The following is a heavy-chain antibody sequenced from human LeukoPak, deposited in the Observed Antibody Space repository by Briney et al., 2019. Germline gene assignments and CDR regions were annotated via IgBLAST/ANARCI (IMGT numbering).Heavy chain of an antibody. J-gene: IGHJ4*02. Sequence: GGSLRLSCAASGFTFSSYAMSWVRQAPGKGLEWVSAISGSGGSTYYADSVKGRFTISRDNSKNTLSLQMNSLRADDTAVYYCAKDWANGDYIDHWGQGTLVTVSS. CDR1: GFTFSSYA. V-gene: IGHV3-23*01. D-gene: IGHD2-8*01. CDR2: ISGSGGST. CDR3: AKDWANGDYIDH.